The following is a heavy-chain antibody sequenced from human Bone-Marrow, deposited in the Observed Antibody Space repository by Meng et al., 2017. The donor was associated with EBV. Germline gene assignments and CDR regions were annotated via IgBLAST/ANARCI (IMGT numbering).Heavy chain of an antibody. V-gene: IGHV1-69*06. J-gene: IGHJ4*02. CDR1: GGTFSSDA. CDR3: ASESGRGYTPDY. Sequence: VPFVQSGAWVKKPGAWGKTSCKTSGGTFSSDAISWVRQAPGQGLEWMGGLIPMLVAPNYAQKFQDRVTIIADKSTSIHYMELSSLRSDDTAVYYCASESGRGYTPDYWGRGTLVTVSS. D-gene: IGHD3-10*01. CDR2: LIPMLVAP.